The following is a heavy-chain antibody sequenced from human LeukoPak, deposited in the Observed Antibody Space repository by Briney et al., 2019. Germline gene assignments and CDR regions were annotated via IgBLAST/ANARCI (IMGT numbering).Heavy chain of an antibody. V-gene: IGHV4-4*07. J-gene: IGHJ4*02. Sequence: SETLSLTCTVSGGYISSYYWSWIRQPAGKELEWIGRFYTSGSPNYNPSLKSRVTMSVDTSKNQFSLRLSSVSPADTAVYYCARIGGITYFDYWGQGTLVTVSS. CDR2: FYTSGSP. CDR3: ARIGGITYFDY. D-gene: IGHD3-16*01. CDR1: GGYISSYY.